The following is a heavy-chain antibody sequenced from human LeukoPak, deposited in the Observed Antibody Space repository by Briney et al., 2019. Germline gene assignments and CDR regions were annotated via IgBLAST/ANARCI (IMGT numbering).Heavy chain of an antibody. D-gene: IGHD3-22*01. CDR2: ISSSSAYI. CDR3: ASLLVGEYDSYAYYTASEYYFDY. Sequence: GGSLTLSCAASGFTFSSYSMNWVRQAPGKGLEWVSSISSSSAYIYYADSVKGRFTISRDNAKNSLYLQMNSLRAKDTAVYYCASLLVGEYDSYAYYTASEYYFDYWGRGTLVTVSS. CDR1: GFTFSSYS. J-gene: IGHJ4*02. V-gene: IGHV3-21*01.